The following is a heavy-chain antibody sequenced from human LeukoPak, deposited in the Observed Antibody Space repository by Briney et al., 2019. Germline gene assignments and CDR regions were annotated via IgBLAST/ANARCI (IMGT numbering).Heavy chain of an antibody. D-gene: IGHD3-9*01. CDR2: ISYDGSNK. CDR1: GFTFSSYA. Sequence: GGSLRLSCAASGFTFSSYAMHWVRQAPGKGLEWVAVISYDGSNKYYADSVKGRFTISRDNSKNTLYLQMNSLRAEDTAVYYCARASVRRYFDWALDYWGQGTLVTVSS. J-gene: IGHJ4*02. CDR3: ARASVRRYFDWALDY. V-gene: IGHV3-30*14.